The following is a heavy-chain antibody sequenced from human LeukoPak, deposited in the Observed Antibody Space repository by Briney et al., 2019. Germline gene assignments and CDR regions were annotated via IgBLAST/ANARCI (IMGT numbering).Heavy chain of an antibody. Sequence: ASVKVSCKASGYNFISYAMHWVRQAPGQSLEWMGWIHTDNGDTKYSHYFLGRVTITRDTSANTAYMELSSLRSEDTAVYYCARDRVVGLAPFDPWGQGTLVTVPS. CDR1: GYNFISYA. J-gene: IGHJ5*02. D-gene: IGHD2-15*01. CDR2: IHTDNGDT. V-gene: IGHV1-3*04. CDR3: ARDRVVGLAPFDP.